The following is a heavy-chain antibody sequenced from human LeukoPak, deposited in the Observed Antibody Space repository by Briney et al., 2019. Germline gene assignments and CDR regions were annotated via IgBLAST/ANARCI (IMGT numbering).Heavy chain of an antibody. V-gene: IGHV1-18*04. J-gene: IGHJ3*02. CDR1: GYTFTSYG. Sequence: ASVRVSCKASGYTFTSYGISWVRQAPGQGLEWMGWISAYNGNTNYAQKLQGRVTMTTDTSTSTAYMELRSLRSDDTAVYYCARGGRRTKDRDAFDIWGQGTMVTVSS. D-gene: IGHD6-25*01. CDR2: ISAYNGNT. CDR3: ARGGRRTKDRDAFDI.